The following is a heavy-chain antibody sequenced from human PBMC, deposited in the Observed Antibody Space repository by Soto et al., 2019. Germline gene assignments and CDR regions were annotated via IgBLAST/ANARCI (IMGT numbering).Heavy chain of an antibody. Sequence: GGSLRLSCAASGFTFANCAMRWVRQAPGKGLEWVSGVSADGRSTYYADSVKGRFTISRDNSKNTLYLQMNSLRAEDTAVYYCVRGDNWNDEASDYWGQGTLVTVSS. J-gene: IGHJ4*02. CDR1: GFTFANCA. CDR3: VRGDNWNDEASDY. CDR2: VSADGRST. D-gene: IGHD1-1*01. V-gene: IGHV3-23*01.